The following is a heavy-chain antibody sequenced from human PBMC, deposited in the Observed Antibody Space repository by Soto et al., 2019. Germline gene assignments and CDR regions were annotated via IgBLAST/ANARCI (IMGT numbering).Heavy chain of an antibody. Sequence: PGGSLRLSCAASGFTFSIYWMHWVRQAPGKGLVWVSHINSGGSVTSYADSVKGRFTISRDNAKNTLYLQMNSLRAEDTAVYYCVRDYRYGGDYWGQGTLVTVSS. CDR3: VRDYRYGGDY. CDR2: INSGGSVT. D-gene: IGHD1-26*01. V-gene: IGHV3-74*01. CDR1: GFTFSIYW. J-gene: IGHJ4*02.